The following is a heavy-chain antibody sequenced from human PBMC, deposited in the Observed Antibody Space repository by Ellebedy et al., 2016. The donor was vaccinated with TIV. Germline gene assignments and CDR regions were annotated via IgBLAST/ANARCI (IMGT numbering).Heavy chain of an antibody. CDR1: GGSFSGYY. Sequence: MPSETLSLTCAVYGGSFSGYYWSWIRQPPGKGLEWIGEITHSGSTNYNPSLKSRVIISVDTSKNQFSLNLSSVTAADTAVYYWARGLARDYWGQGTLVTVSS. CDR2: ITHSGST. V-gene: IGHV4-34*01. CDR3: ARGLARDY. J-gene: IGHJ4*02.